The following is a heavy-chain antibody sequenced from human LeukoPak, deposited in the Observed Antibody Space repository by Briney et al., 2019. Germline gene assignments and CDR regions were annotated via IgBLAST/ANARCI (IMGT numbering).Heavy chain of an antibody. V-gene: IGHV3-48*04. D-gene: IGHD3-22*01. Sequence: GGSLRLSCAASGFTFSSYSMNWVRQAPGKGLEWVSYISSSSSTIYYADSVKGRFTISRDNAKNSLYLQMNSLRAEDTAVYYCARDHGGYSHWYFDLWGRGTLVTVSS. CDR1: GFTFSSYS. J-gene: IGHJ2*01. CDR2: ISSSSSTI. CDR3: ARDHGGYSHWYFDL.